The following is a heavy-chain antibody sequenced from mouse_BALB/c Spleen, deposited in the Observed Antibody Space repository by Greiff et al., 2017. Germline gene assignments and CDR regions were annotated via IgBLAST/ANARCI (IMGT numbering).Heavy chain of an antibody. Sequence: DVMLVESGGGLVKPGGSLKLSCAASGFTFSSYAMSWVRQSPEKRLEWVAEISSGGSYTYYPDTVTGRFTISRDNAKNTLYLEMSSLRSEDTAMYYCARGPHYYGSSYYFDYWGQGTTLTVSS. CDR2: ISSGGSYT. V-gene: IGHV5-9-4*01. D-gene: IGHD1-1*01. J-gene: IGHJ2*01. CDR1: GFTFSSYA. CDR3: ARGPHYYGSSYYFDY.